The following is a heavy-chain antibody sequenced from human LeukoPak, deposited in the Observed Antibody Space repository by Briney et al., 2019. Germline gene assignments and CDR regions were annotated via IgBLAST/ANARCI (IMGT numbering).Heavy chain of an antibody. CDR3: ARYDFWSGYDPHGMDV. CDR2: INHSGST. CDR1: GGSFSGYY. V-gene: IGHV4-34*01. D-gene: IGHD3-3*01. J-gene: IGHJ6*02. Sequence: SETLSLTCAVYGGSFSGYYWSWIRQPPGKGLEWIGEINHSGSTNYNPSLKSRVTISVDTSKNQFSLKLSSVTAADTAVYYCARYDFWSGYDPHGMDVWGQGTTVTVSS.